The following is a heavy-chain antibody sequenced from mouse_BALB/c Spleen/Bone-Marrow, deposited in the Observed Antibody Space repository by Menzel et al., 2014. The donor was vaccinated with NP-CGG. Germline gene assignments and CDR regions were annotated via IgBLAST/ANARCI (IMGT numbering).Heavy chain of an antibody. CDR1: GYSFTGYF. D-gene: IGHD2-4*01. J-gene: IGHJ3*01. V-gene: IGHV1-20*02. CDR3: ARSGDYDGFAY. CDR2: INPYNGDT. Sequence: EVMLVESGPELVKPGASVKISCKASGYSFTGYFMNWVMQSHGKSLEWIGRINPYNGDTFYNQKFKGKATLTVDKSSSTAHMELRSLASEDSAVYYCARSGDYDGFAYRGQGTLVTVSA.